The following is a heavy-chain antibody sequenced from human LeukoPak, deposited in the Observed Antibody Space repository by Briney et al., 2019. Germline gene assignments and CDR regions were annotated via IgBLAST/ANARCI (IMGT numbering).Heavy chain of an antibody. Sequence: SETLSLTCTVSGGSITSYFWTWIRQPAGKGLEWIGRIYTSGSTNYTPSLKSRVTMSVDTSKNQFSLNLSSVTAADTAVYYCAWETETVAGRGLDYWGQGTLVTVSS. CDR3: AWETETVAGRGLDY. J-gene: IGHJ4*02. CDR1: GGSITSYF. V-gene: IGHV4-4*07. CDR2: IYTSGST. D-gene: IGHD6-19*01.